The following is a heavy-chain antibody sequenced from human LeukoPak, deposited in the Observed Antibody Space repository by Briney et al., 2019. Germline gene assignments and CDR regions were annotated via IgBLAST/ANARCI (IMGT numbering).Heavy chain of an antibody. J-gene: IGHJ3*02. V-gene: IGHV3-23*01. D-gene: IGHD3-10*01. CDR2: ISGSGGNT. Sequence: GGSLRLSCAASGFTFSSYAMSWVRQAPGKGLEWVSAISGSGGNTYYAESVKGRFAISRDNSKNTLYLEMNSLRAEDTAVYYCAKALSGMSTFDIWGQGTMVTVSS. CDR3: AKALSGMSTFDI. CDR1: GFTFSSYA.